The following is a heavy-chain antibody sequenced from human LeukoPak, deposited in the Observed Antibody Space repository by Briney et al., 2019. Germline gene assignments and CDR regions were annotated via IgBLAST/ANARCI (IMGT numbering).Heavy chain of an antibody. CDR1: GYTFTGSY. Sequence: ASVKVSCKASGYTFTGSYMHWVRQAPGQGLEWMGWISAYNGNTNYAQKLQGRVTMTTDTSTSTAYMELRSLRSDDTAVYYCARSAGIVGAPAGFWGQGTLVTVSS. V-gene: IGHV1-18*04. CDR3: ARSAGIVGAPAGF. CDR2: ISAYNGNT. J-gene: IGHJ4*02. D-gene: IGHD1-26*01.